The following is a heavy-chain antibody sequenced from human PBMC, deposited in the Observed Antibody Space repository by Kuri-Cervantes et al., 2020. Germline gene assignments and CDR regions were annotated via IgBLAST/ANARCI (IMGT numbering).Heavy chain of an antibody. Sequence: ASVKVSCKASGYTFTSYGISWVRQAPGQGLEWMGWISAYNGNTNYAQKFHGRVTITRDTSASTAYMELSSLRSEDTAVYYCASEQLDQTLDYYYMDVWGKGTTVTVSS. CDR2: ISAYNGNT. V-gene: IGHV1-18*01. CDR3: ASEQLDQTLDYYYMDV. J-gene: IGHJ6*03. CDR1: GYTFTSYG. D-gene: IGHD6-6*01.